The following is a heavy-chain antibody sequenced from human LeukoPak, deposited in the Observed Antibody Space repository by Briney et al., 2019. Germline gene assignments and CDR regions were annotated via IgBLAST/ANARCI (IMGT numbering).Heavy chain of an antibody. CDR1: GLTFRAYA. D-gene: IGHD3-10*01. Sequence: GGSLRLSCAASGLTFRAYAMSWVRQAPGKGLEWVSTISNSGETTFTADLVKGRFTISRDNSKNTVSLQMNSLGVEDTAVYFCAKQGPRGFFEYLGQGTLVTVSS. CDR2: ISNSGETT. V-gene: IGHV3-23*01. CDR3: AKQGPRGFFEY. J-gene: IGHJ4*02.